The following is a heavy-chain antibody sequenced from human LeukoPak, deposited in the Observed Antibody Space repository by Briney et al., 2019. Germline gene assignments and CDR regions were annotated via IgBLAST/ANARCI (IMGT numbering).Heavy chain of an antibody. CDR3: AKERGYSYGLDY. Sequence: GRSLRLSCAASGFTFDDYAMHWVRQAPGKGLEWVSGISWNSGSIGHADSVKGRFTISRDNAKNSLYLQMNSLRAEDTALYYCAKERGYSYGLDYWGQGTLVTVSS. V-gene: IGHV3-9*01. J-gene: IGHJ4*02. CDR1: GFTFDDYA. CDR2: ISWNSGSI. D-gene: IGHD5-18*01.